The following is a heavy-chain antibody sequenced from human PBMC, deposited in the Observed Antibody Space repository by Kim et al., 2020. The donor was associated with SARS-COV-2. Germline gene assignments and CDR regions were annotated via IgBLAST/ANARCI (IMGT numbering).Heavy chain of an antibody. Sequence: GGSLRLSCAASGFTVSSNYMSWVRQAPGKGLEWVSVIYSGGSTYYADSVKGRFTISRDNSKNTLYLQMNSLRAEDTAVYYCARHLSGSYYNYYYGMDVWGQGTTVTVSS. CDR1: GFTVSSNY. J-gene: IGHJ6*02. CDR3: ARHLSGSYYNYYYGMDV. V-gene: IGHV3-53*01. D-gene: IGHD3-10*01. CDR2: IYSGGST.